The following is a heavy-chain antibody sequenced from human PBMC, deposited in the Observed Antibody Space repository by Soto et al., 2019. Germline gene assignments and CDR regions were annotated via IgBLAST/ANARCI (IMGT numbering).Heavy chain of an antibody. D-gene: IGHD3-22*01. V-gene: IGHV1-2*02. CDR1: GYTFTGYY. CDR2: INPNSGGT. CDR3: ARDQNYYDSSSYRGGMDV. J-gene: IGHJ6*02. Sequence: VASVKVSCKASGYTFTGYYIYWVRQAPGQGLEWMGWINPNSGGTNYAQKFQGRVTMARDTSINTAYMELSRLRFDDTAVYYCARDQNYYDSSSYRGGMDVWGQGTTVTVSS.